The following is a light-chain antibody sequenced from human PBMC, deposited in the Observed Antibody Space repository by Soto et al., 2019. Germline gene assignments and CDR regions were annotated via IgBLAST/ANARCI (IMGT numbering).Light chain of an antibody. CDR2: EAS. J-gene: IGKJ1*01. Sequence: FVWTQSPATLSLSPGARATLSCRASQSVSSYLAWYQQKPGQAPRLLMYEASTRATGIPARFSGGGSGTDFTLTISSLQPEDFAVYYCQQRSDRPWTFGQGTKVDIK. CDR1: QSVSSY. CDR3: QQRSDRPWT. V-gene: IGKV3-11*01.